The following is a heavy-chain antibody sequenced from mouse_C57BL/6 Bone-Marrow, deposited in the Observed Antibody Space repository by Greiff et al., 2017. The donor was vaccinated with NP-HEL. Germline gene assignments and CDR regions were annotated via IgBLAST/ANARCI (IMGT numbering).Heavy chain of an antibody. CDR1: GYTFTSYW. Sequence: QVQLQQSGAELVKPGASVKMSCKASGYTFTSYWITWAKQRPGQGLEWIGDIYPGSGSTNYNEKFKSKATLTVDTSSSTAYMQLSSLTSEDSAVYYCARNDGYYDYFDYWGQGTTLTVSS. V-gene: IGHV1-55*01. D-gene: IGHD2-3*01. J-gene: IGHJ2*01. CDR3: ARNDGYYDYFDY. CDR2: IYPGSGST.